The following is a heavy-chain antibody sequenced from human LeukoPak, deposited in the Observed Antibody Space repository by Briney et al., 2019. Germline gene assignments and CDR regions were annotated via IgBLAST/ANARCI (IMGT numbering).Heavy chain of an antibody. D-gene: IGHD1-26*01. V-gene: IGHV3-23*01. Sequence: GGSLRLSCAASGFTFSSHAMSWVRQAPGKGLEWVSAISGSGGSTYYADSVKGRFTISRDNSKNTLYLQMNSLRAEDTAVYYCAKPSSGELGLFDYWGQGTLVTVSS. CDR3: AKPSSGELGLFDY. CDR2: ISGSGGST. J-gene: IGHJ4*02. CDR1: GFTFSSHA.